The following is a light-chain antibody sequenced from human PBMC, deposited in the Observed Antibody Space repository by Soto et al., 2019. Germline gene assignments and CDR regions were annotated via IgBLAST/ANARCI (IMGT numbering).Light chain of an antibody. CDR1: SSDVGGNVY. J-gene: IGLJ2*01. CDR3: SSYAGSSIEVV. V-gene: IGLV2-8*02. CDR2: EVN. Sequence: QSALTQPPSASRSPGQSVTISCTGTSSDVGGNVYVSWYQQHPGRVPKLMIYEVNKRPSGVPDRFSGSKSGNTASLTVSGLQAEDEADYYCSSYAGSSIEVVFGGGTKLTVL.